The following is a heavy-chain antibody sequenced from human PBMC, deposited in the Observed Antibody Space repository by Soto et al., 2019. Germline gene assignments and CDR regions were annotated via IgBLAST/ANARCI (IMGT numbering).Heavy chain of an antibody. V-gene: IGHV4-39*01. CDR3: ARRGWEGFDY. CDR1: GGSISSSSYY. D-gene: IGHD1-26*01. CDR2: IYYSGST. Sequence: SETLSLTCTVSGGSISSSSYYWGWIRQPPGKGLEWIGSIYYSGSTYYNPSLKSRVTISVDTSKNQFSLKLSSVTAADTAVYYCARRGWEGFDYWGQGTLVTVSS. J-gene: IGHJ4*02.